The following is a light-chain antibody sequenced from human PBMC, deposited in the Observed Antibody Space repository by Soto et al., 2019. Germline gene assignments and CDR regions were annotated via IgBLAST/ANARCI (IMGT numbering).Light chain of an antibody. J-gene: IGKJ1*01. CDR1: QSVTTN. CDR3: QQYNNWPPIT. Sequence: EIVMTQSPATLSLSRAERASLSCRASQSVTTNLAWYQQRPGQALRLLXYSASVRATGIPARFSGSGSGTEFTLTITSLQSEDFALYYCQQYNNWPPITFGQGTKVDIK. CDR2: SAS. V-gene: IGKV3-15*01.